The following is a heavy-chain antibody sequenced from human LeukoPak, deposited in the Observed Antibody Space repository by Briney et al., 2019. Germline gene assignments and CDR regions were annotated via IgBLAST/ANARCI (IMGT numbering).Heavy chain of an antibody. J-gene: IGHJ5*02. Sequence: GGSPRLSCAASGFTFSSYAMSWVRQAPGKGLEWVSAINGGGGTTNYVDSVKGRFTISRDNSKNTPYLQMNSLRAEDTATYYCALCSGGSCYSGWFDPWGQGTLVTVSS. D-gene: IGHD2-15*01. CDR1: GFTFSSYA. CDR2: INGGGGTT. CDR3: ALCSGGSCYSGWFDP. V-gene: IGHV3-23*01.